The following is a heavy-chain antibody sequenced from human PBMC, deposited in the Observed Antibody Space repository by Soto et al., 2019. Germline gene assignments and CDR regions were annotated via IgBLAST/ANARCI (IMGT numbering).Heavy chain of an antibody. Sequence: GGSLRISCAASGFTFSRYGMSWVRQAPGKGLEWVSAISGSGGSTYYADSVKGRFTISRDNSKNTLYLQMNSLRAEDTAVYYCAKDSSGWPEGVWFDPWGQGTLVTVSS. CDR3: AKDSSGWPEGVWFDP. CDR1: GFTFSRYG. D-gene: IGHD6-19*01. CDR2: ISGSGGST. V-gene: IGHV3-23*01. J-gene: IGHJ5*02.